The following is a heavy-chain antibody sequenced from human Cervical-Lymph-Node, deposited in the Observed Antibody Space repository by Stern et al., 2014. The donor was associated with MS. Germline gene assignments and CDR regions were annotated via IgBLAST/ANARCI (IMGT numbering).Heavy chain of an antibody. Sequence: VQLEQSGAEVKKPRSSVKVSCKSSGGISWVRQAPGQGLEWMGGFIPFVGTSNYAQKFQGRVIITADTSTNTTYLHLSRLTSADTAVYYCARGSGDNWFGPWGQGTLVTVSS. CDR3: ARGSGDNWFGP. J-gene: IGHJ5*02. CDR1: GG. D-gene: IGHD3-10*01. CDR2: FIPFVGTS. V-gene: IGHV1-69*06.